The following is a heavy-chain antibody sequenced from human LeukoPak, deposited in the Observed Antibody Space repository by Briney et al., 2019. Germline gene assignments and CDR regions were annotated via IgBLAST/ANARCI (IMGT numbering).Heavy chain of an antibody. CDR2: INPSDEST. CDR1: GYTFTSYS. V-gene: IGHV1-46*01. CDR3: ARDSRPQWLATGPVDY. J-gene: IGHJ4*02. D-gene: IGHD6-19*01. Sequence: ASVKASCKASGYTFTSYSLHWVRQAPGQGLEWMGIINPSDESTTYAQKFRGRVTMTRDTSTNTVYMELTSLRSEDTAMYYCARDSRPQWLATGPVDYWGQGTLVTVSS.